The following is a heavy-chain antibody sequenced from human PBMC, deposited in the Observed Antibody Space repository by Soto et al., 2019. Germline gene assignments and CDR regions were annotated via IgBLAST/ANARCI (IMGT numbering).Heavy chain of an antibody. V-gene: IGHV4-30-2*01. D-gene: IGHD2-2*01. CDR2: IYHSGST. CDR3: ARVPDR. Sequence: QLQLQESGSGLVKPSQTLSLTCAVSGGSISSGGYSWSWIRQPPGKGLEWIGYIYHSGSTYYNPSIEGRGTTSVDRPKNHFSLNPSAGAAADTAVYYCARVPDRWGQGTLVTVSS. J-gene: IGHJ5*02. CDR1: GGSISSGGYS.